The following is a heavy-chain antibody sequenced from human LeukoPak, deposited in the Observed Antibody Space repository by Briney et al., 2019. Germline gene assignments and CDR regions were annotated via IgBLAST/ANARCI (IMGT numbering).Heavy chain of an antibody. CDR1: GYTFTSYD. CDR2: MNPNSGNT. CDR3: ARGGRSTYCYDSSGYYGCDY. J-gene: IGHJ4*02. D-gene: IGHD3-22*01. V-gene: IGHV1-8*01. Sequence: ASVKVSCKASGYTFTSYDINWVRQATGQGLEWMGWMNPNSGNTGYAQKFQGRVTMTRNTSISTAYMELSSLRSEDTAVYYCARGGRSTYCYDSSGYYGCDYWGQGTLVTVSS.